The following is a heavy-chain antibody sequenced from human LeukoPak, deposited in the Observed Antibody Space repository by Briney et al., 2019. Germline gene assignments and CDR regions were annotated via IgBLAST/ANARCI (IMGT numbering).Heavy chain of an antibody. Sequence: SETLSLTCAVYGGSFSGYYWSWIRQPPGKGLEWIGEINHSGSTNYNPSLKSRVTISVDTSKNQFSLKLSSVTAADTAVYYCARARITMVRGVRLLGARWFDPWGQGTLVTVSS. J-gene: IGHJ5*02. V-gene: IGHV4-34*01. CDR3: ARARITMVRGVRLLGARWFDP. D-gene: IGHD3-10*01. CDR2: INHSGST. CDR1: GGSFSGYY.